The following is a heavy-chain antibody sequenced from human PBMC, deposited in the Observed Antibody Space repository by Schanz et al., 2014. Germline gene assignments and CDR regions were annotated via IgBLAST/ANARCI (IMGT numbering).Heavy chain of an antibody. CDR2: INPSGGST. V-gene: IGHV1-46*03. CDR3: TRGGEAAAGWDY. D-gene: IGHD6-13*01. J-gene: IGHJ4*02. Sequence: QVQLVQSGAEVKKPGASVKVSCKASGYTFTSYYMHWVRQAPGQGLEWMGIINPSGGSTSYAQKFQGRVTMTRDTSTSTVYMQLSSLRAEDAAVYCGTRGGEAAAGWDYWGQGTLVTVSS. CDR1: GYTFTSYY.